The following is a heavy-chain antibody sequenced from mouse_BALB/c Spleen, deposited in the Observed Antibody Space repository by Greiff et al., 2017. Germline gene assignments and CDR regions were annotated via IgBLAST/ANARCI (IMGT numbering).Heavy chain of an antibody. Sequence: LVESGAELVRPGTSVKVSCKASGYAFTNYLIEWVKQRPGQGLEWIGVINPGSGGTNYNEKFKGKATLTADKSSSTAYMQLSSLTSDDSAVYFCARGDYGSRTRFAYWGQGTLVTVSA. CDR2: INPGSGGT. CDR1: GYAFTNYL. V-gene: IGHV1-54*01. D-gene: IGHD1-1*01. J-gene: IGHJ3*01. CDR3: ARGDYGSRTRFAY.